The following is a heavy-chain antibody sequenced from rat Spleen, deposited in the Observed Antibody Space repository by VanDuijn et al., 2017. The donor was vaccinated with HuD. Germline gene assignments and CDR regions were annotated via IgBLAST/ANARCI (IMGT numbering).Heavy chain of an antibody. CDR2: INKDSSTR. D-gene: IGHD5-1*01. CDR3: ATSNWDCFDY. CDR1: GFNFHDFW. J-gene: IGHJ2*01. V-gene: IGHV4-2*01. Sequence: EVKLVESGGGLVQPGRSLKLSCAASGFNFHDFWMGWVRQAPGKGREWIGEINKDSSTRNYSPSLRDKFIISRDNAQNTLYLHMSKPGSEDTAIYYCATSNWDCFDYWGQGVMVTVSS.